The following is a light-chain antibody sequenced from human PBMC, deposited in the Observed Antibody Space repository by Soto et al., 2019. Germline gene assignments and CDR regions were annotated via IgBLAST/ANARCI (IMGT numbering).Light chain of an antibody. CDR1: SSDVGAYNY. J-gene: IGLJ2*01. CDR2: AVN. V-gene: IGLV2-8*01. CDR3: SSYAGGNNIMV. Sequence: QSALTQPPSASGSPGQSVTISCTGTSSDVGAYNYVSWYQQEPGKAPKLMIYAVNKRPSGVPDRFSGSKSGNTASLIVSGLRAADEADYFCSSYAGGNNIMVFGGGTKLTVL.